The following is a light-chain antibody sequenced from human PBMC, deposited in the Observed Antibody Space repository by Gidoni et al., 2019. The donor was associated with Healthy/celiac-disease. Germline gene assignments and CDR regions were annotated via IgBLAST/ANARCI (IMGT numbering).Light chain of an antibody. Sequence: SYELPQPPSVSMSPGQTASITCSGDKLGDKYACWYQQKPGQSLVLVIYQDSKRPSGIPERFSGSNSGNTATLTISGTQAMDEADYYCQAWDSSTVVFGGGTKLTVL. CDR3: QAWDSSTVV. V-gene: IGLV3-1*01. CDR1: KLGDKY. J-gene: IGLJ2*01. CDR2: QDS.